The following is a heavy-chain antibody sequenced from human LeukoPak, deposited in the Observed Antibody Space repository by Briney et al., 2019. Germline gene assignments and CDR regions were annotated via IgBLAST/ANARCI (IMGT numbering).Heavy chain of an antibody. J-gene: IGHJ4*02. Sequence: ASVKVSCKASGYSFTRYFIHWVRQAPGQGLEWMGIIIPSDGSTSYAQKFQGRVTMTRDTSTSTVYMELSSLRSEDTAVYYCARGKVVTMVRGVIVTYFDYWGQGTLVTVSS. V-gene: IGHV1-46*01. CDR2: IIPSDGST. CDR1: GYSFTRYF. CDR3: ARGKVVTMVRGVIVTYFDY. D-gene: IGHD3-10*01.